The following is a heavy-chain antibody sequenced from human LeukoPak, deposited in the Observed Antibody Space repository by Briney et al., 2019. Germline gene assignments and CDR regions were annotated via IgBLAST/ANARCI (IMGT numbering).Heavy chain of an antibody. CDR3: AKGGWGFDY. CDR2: IKQNGDDK. V-gene: IGHV3-7*03. D-gene: IGHD7-27*01. J-gene: IGHJ4*02. Sequence: AGGSLRLPCAASGFTFNSYWMSWVRQAPGKGLEWVANIKQNGDDKYYVDSVKGRFTISRDNAKNSLYLQMNSLRSDDTAVYYCAKGGWGFDYWGQGTLVTVSS. CDR1: GFTFNSYW.